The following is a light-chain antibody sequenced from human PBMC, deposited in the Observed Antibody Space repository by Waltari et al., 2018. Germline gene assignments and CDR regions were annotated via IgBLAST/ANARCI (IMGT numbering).Light chain of an antibody. CDR1: SSDIGAYNY. Sequence: QSALTQPPSASGSPGQSVTIPCSGTSSDIGAYNYISWYQQHPGKAPKLMIYEVIKRPSGVPPRFSGSKSGNTASLTVSELQAEDEADYYCSSYAGSNGVLFGGGTKVTVL. CDR2: EVI. J-gene: IGLJ2*01. CDR3: SSYAGSNGVL. V-gene: IGLV2-8*01.